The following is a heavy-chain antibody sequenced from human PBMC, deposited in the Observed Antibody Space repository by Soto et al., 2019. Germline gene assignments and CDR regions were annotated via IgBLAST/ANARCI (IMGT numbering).Heavy chain of an antibody. D-gene: IGHD3-10*01. CDR1: GYSISLGYY. J-gene: IGHJ6*02. Sequence: ETLSLTCAVSGYSISLGYYWGWIRQPPGKGLVWVSRMNEDGGTTDYADSVKGRFTISRDNAKNTLYLQMNSLRVEDTAVYYCASDLSGRADVWGQGTTVTVSS. CDR3: ASDLSGRADV. V-gene: IGHV3-74*01. CDR2: MNEDGGTT.